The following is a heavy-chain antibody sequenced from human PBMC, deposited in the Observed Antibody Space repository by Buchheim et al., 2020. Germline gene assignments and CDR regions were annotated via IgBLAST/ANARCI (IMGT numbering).Heavy chain of an antibody. Sequence: QVQLQESGPGLVKPSETLSLTCTVSGGSISSYYWSWIRQPPGKGLEWIGYIYYSGSTNYNPSLKRRVTISVDTSKNQFSLKLSSVTAADTAVYYCARGSGRSSQFDYWGQGTL. CDR2: IYYSGST. V-gene: IGHV4-59*01. J-gene: IGHJ4*02. D-gene: IGHD2-15*01. CDR3: ARGSGRSSQFDY. CDR1: GGSISSYY.